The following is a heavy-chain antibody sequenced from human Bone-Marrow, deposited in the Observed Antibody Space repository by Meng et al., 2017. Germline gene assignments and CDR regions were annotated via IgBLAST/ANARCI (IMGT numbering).Heavy chain of an antibody. J-gene: IGHJ4*02. V-gene: IGHV4-34*01. CDR3: ARGSWLQLWLQDY. CDR2: INHSGST. D-gene: IGHD5-18*01. CDR1: GGSFSGYY. Sequence: QGHLQQWGAGLLKPSETLSLTCAVYGGSFSGYYWSWIRQPPGKGLEWIGEINHSGSTNYNPSLKSRVTISVDTSKNQFSLKLSSVTAADTAVYYCARGSWLQLWLQDYWGQGTLVTVSS.